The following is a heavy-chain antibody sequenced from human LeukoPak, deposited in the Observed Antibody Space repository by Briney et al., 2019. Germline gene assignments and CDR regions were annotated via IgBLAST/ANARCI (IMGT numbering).Heavy chain of an antibody. Sequence: GGSLRLSCAASGFTFDNYAMSWVRQAPGKGLEWVSGINDSGGNTYYADSVKGRFTISRDNSRNTLNLQMNSLRAEDTAVYYCAKDQGRRYYDSIGHLGSWGQGTLVTVSS. D-gene: IGHD3-22*01. CDR2: INDSGGNT. V-gene: IGHV3-23*01. CDR3: AKDQGRRYYDSIGHLGS. CDR1: GFTFDNYA. J-gene: IGHJ5*02.